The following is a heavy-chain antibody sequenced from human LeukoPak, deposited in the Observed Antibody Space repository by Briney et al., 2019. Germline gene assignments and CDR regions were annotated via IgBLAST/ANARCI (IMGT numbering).Heavy chain of an antibody. D-gene: IGHD2-2*01. J-gene: IGHJ4*02. CDR3: ARDYCSSTSCFPDY. CDR2: ISYDGSNK. V-gene: IGHV3-30*03. CDR1: GFTFSGYG. Sequence: GGSLRLSCAASGFTFSGYGMHWVRQAPGKGLEWVAVISYDGSNKYYADSVKGRFTISRDNSKNTLYLQVNSLRAEDTAVYYCARDYCSSTSCFPDYWGQGTLVTVSS.